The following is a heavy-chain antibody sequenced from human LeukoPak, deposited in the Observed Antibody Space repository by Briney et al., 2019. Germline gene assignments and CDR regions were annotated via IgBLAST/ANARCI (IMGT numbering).Heavy chain of an antibody. V-gene: IGHV4-34*01. J-gene: IGHJ4*02. D-gene: IGHD1-26*01. Sequence: SETLSLTCAVYGGSFSGYYWSWIRQPPGKGLEWIGEINHSGSTNYNPSLKGRVTISVDTSKNQFSLKLSSVTAADTAVYYCARGSPGSGSYWNSDYWGQGTLVTVSS. CDR2: INHSGST. CDR3: ARGSPGSGSYWNSDY. CDR1: GGSFSGYY.